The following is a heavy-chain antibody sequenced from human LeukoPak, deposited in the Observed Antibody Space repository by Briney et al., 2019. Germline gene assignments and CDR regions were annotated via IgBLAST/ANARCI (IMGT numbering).Heavy chain of an antibody. CDR1: GYSISSGYY. CDR3: ARDRIAAAGRETKPYYYYGMDV. D-gene: IGHD6-13*01. Sequence: PSETLSLTCAVSGYSISSGYYWGWIRQPSGKGLEWIGSIYHSGSTYYNPSLKSRVTISVDTSKNQFSLKLSSVTAADTAVYYCARDRIAAAGRETKPYYYYGMDVWGKGTTVTVSS. V-gene: IGHV4-38-2*02. J-gene: IGHJ6*04. CDR2: IYHSGST.